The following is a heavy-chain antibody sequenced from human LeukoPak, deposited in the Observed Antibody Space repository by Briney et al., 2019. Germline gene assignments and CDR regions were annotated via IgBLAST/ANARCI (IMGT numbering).Heavy chain of an antibody. CDR3: AKDRGVAARPSYGFYYYYMDV. J-gene: IGHJ6*03. V-gene: IGHV3-23*01. CDR2: IIGGGGNT. D-gene: IGHD6-6*01. CDR1: GFTFSSYG. Sequence: GASLRLSCAASGFTFSSYGMGWARQAPGKGREWVSAIIGGGGNTYYADSVKGRFTISRDNSKNTLYLQMNSLRAEDTAVYYCAKDRGVAARPSYGFYYYYMDVWGKGTTVTVSS.